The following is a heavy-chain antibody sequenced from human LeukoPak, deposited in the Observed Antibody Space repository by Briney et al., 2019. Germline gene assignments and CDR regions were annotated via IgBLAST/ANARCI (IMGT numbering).Heavy chain of an antibody. V-gene: IGHV3-30*18. J-gene: IGHJ4*02. Sequence: PGGSLRLSCAASGFTFRSYGMHGVRQAPGKGLEWVAVISYDGSNKYYADSVKGRFTISRDNSKNTLYLQMNSLRAEDTAVYYCAKGITIFDYWGQGTLVTVSS. D-gene: IGHD3-3*01. CDR3: AKGITIFDY. CDR2: ISYDGSNK. CDR1: GFTFRSYG.